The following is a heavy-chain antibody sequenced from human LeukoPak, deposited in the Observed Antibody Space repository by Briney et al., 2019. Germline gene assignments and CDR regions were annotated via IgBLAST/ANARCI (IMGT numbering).Heavy chain of an antibody. CDR3: VPRKEWSCYMDV. CDR2: ISGSGGGT. V-gene: IGHV3-23*01. Sequence: GGSLRLSCAASGFTFSSYGMSWVRQAPGKGLEWVSAISGSGGGTYYADSVKGRFTISRDNSKNTPYLQMNSLRAEDTAVYYCVPRKEWSCYMDVWGKGTTVTISS. J-gene: IGHJ6*03. D-gene: IGHD3-3*01. CDR1: GFTFSSYG.